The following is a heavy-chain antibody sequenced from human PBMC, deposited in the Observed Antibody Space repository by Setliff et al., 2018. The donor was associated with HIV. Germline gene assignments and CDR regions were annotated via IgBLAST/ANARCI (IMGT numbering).Heavy chain of an antibody. J-gene: IGHJ5*02. D-gene: IGHD3-22*01. Sequence: ASVKVSCKASGYTFTGYFIPLLRQAPGQVLEWMGRVNPNSGDTNYAQKFQGRVTVTRDTSITTAYMDLSRLTSDDTAVYYCAREDHYDRFLDHWGQGTLVTVSS. CDR2: VNPNSGDT. V-gene: IGHV1-2*06. CDR3: AREDHYDRFLDH. CDR1: GYTFTGYF.